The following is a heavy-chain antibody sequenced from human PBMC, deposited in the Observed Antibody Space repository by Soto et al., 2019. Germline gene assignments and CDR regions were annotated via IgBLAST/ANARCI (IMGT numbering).Heavy chain of an antibody. CDR3: ARDKGYCSGGSCYPEGDAFDI. V-gene: IGHV3-66*01. CDR1: GFTVSSNY. CDR2: IYSGGST. Sequence: EVQLVESGGGLVQPGGSLRLSCAASGFTVSSNYMSWVRQAPGKGLEWVSVIYSGGSTYYADSVKGRFTISRDNSKNTLYLQMNSLRAEDTAVYYCARDKGYCSGGSCYPEGDAFDIWGQGTMVTVSS. D-gene: IGHD2-15*01. J-gene: IGHJ3*02.